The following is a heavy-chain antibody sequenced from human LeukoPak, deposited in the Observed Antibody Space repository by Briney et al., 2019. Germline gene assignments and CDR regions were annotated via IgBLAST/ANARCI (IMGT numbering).Heavy chain of an antibody. Sequence: GGSLRLSCAASGFTFSHYAMSWVRQAPGKGLEWVSSISSSSSYIYYADSVKGRFTISRDNAKNSLYLQMNSLRAEDTAVYYCARRAPQGFSFDYWGQGTLVTVSS. J-gene: IGHJ4*02. CDR3: ARRAPQGFSFDY. CDR2: ISSSSSYI. V-gene: IGHV3-21*01. CDR1: GFTFSHYA.